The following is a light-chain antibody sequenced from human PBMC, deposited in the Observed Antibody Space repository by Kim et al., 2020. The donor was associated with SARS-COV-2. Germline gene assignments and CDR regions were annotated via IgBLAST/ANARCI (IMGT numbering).Light chain of an antibody. J-gene: IGKJ2*01. CDR1: QSITDS. Sequence: DIQMTQSPSAMSAAVGDRVTITCRASQSITDSLAWFQQKPGKAPRRLIYIASRLQSGVPSRFIGSASGTEFTLTITSLQPEDFATYYCLQHNSYPYTFGQGNKLEI. V-gene: IGKV1-17*03. CDR3: LQHNSYPYT. CDR2: IAS.